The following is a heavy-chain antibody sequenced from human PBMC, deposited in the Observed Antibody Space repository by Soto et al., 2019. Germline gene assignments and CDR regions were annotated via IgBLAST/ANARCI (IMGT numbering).Heavy chain of an antibody. CDR2: INPHGGST. D-gene: IGHD1-26*01. J-gene: IGHJ5*02. V-gene: IGHV1-46*01. Sequence: ASVKVSCKAPRDTFTSYYINWVRQAPGQGLELMGVINPHGGSTAYAQKFKGRVTLTRDTSASTVYMEVSSLTSEDTAMYYCARSSGGNFGIIIEGTNWFAPWGQGTLVTVYS. CDR3: ARSSGGNFGIIIEGTNWFAP. CDR1: RDTFTSYY.